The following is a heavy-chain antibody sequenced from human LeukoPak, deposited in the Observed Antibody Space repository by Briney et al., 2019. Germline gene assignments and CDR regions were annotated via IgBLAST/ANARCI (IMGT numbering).Heavy chain of an antibody. CDR3: ARVQWQITHASRAQTDY. J-gene: IGHJ4*02. CDR1: GYTFTSYG. V-gene: IGHV1-18*01. Sequence: ASVKVSCKASGYTFTSYGISWVRQAPGQGLEWMGWISAYNGNTNYAQKLQGRVTMTKDTSTSTAYMELRSLRSDDTAVYYCARVQWQITHASRAQTDYWGQGPLVAVSS. CDR2: ISAYNGNT. D-gene: IGHD3-22*01.